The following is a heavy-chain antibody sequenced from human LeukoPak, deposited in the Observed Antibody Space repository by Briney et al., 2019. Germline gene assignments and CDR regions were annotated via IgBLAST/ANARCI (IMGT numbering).Heavy chain of an antibody. Sequence: GGSLRLSCAASGFTFSNYWMSWVRQAPGKGLEWVANIKQGGSEKYYVDSVKGRFTISRDHAKNSLYLQMSSLRAEDTAVYYCARDAFXXXYFDLWGRGTLVTVSS. CDR2: IKQGGSEK. CDR3: ARDAFXXXYFDL. CDR1: GFTFSNYW. J-gene: IGHJ2*01. D-gene: IGHD3-16*01. V-gene: IGHV3-7*01.